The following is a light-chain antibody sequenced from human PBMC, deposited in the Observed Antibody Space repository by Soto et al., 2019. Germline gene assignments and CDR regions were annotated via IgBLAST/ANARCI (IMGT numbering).Light chain of an antibody. Sequence: QSALTQPASVSGSPGQTITISCTGTRTDIGGYNLVSWYQQHPGKAPKLLIFGNKNRPSGVPDRFSGSKSGTSVSLAITGLQAEDEADYFCQSYDSGFGGVVFGGGTKLTVL. V-gene: IGLV2-14*03. CDR3: QSYDSGFGGVV. J-gene: IGLJ2*01. CDR1: RTDIGGYNL. CDR2: GNK.